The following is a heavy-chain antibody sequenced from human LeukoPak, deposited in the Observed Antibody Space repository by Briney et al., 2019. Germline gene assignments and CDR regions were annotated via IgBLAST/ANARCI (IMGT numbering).Heavy chain of an antibody. CDR1: GGSISSGSYY. J-gene: IGHJ3*02. CDR2: IYTSGST. CDR3: ARGGFLADALDI. Sequence: PSETLSLTCTVSGGSISSGSYYWSWIRQPAGKGLEWIGRIYTSGSTNYNPSLKSRVTISVDTSKNQFSLKLSSVTAADTAVYYCARGGFLADALDIWGQGTWVAVSA. D-gene: IGHD3-3*01. V-gene: IGHV4-61*02.